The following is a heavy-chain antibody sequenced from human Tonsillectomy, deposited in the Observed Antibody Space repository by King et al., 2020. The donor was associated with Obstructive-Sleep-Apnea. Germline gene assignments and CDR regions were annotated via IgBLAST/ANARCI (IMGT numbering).Heavy chain of an antibody. D-gene: IGHD6-19*01. CDR3: TRHEWQWLEQYTDYYYGMDV. Sequence: VQLVESGGGLVQPGGSLKLSCAASGFTFSGSAMHWVRQASGKGLEWVGRITSKANNYALAYAESVKGRFTISRDDSKNTAYLQMNSLKTEDTAVYYCTRHEWQWLEQYTDYYYGMDVWGHGTTVTVSS. J-gene: IGHJ6*02. V-gene: IGHV3-73*01. CDR1: GFTFSGSA. CDR2: ITSKANNYAL.